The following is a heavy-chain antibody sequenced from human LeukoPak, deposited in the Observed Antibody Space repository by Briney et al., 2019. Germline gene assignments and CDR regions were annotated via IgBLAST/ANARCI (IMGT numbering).Heavy chain of an antibody. CDR3: ARERLLLAAAGTALDY. Sequence: PGRSLRLSCAASGFTFSSYAMHWVRQAPGKGLEWVAVISYDGSNKYYADSVKGRFTISRDNSKNTLYLQMNSLRAEDTAVYYCARERLLLAAAGTALDYWGQGTLVTVSS. V-gene: IGHV3-30*04. CDR1: GFTFSSYA. J-gene: IGHJ4*02. CDR2: ISYDGSNK. D-gene: IGHD6-13*01.